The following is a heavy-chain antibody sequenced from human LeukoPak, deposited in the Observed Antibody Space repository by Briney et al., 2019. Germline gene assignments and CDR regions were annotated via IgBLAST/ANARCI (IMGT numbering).Heavy chain of an antibody. V-gene: IGHV3-64*01. CDR3: AREERGLAIDY. CDR1: GFIFSNYA. D-gene: IGHD5-12*01. Sequence: PGGSLRLSCAASGFIFSNYAMHWVRQAPGKGLEYVSAISSSGDNTYYANSVKGRFTISRDNSKNTLLLQKLSLRAADMAVYYCAREERGLAIDYWGQGTLVTVSS. J-gene: IGHJ4*02. CDR2: ISSSGDNT.